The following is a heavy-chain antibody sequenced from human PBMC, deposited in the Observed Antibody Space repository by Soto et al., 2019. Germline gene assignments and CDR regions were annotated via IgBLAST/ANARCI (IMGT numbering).Heavy chain of an antibody. Sequence: QVQLVESGGGVVQPGRSLRLSCVGSGFIFINNGMHWFRQTPGKGLEWVAFMSYDGSDTFYADSVKGRFTISRDNSKNTLFLHMSNLRAEDTAMYYCTIVRVAESALDHWGQGTLVTVSS. D-gene: IGHD3-10*02. V-gene: IGHV3-30*03. J-gene: IGHJ4*02. CDR2: MSYDGSDT. CDR3: TIVRVAESALDH. CDR1: GFIFINNG.